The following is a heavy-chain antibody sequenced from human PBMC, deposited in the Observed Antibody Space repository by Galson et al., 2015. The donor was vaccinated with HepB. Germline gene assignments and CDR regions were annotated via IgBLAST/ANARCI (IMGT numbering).Heavy chain of an antibody. CDR3: AKDAPGTQRSDA. CDR2: ISGSGFSI. V-gene: IGHV3-23*01. J-gene: IGHJ5*02. CDR1: GFTFSSHA. D-gene: IGHD1/OR15-1a*01. Sequence: SLRLSCAASGFTFSSHALSWVRQAPGRGLEWVSSISGSGFSIDYADSVKGRFSISRDNSKNTLYLQMNSLRAEDTAVYYCAKDAPGTQRSDAWGQGTLVTVSS.